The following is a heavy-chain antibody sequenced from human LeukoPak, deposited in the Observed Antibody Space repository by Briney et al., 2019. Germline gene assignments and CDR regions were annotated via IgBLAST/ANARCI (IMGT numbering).Heavy chain of an antibody. CDR2: ISAYNGNT. Sequence: ASVKVSCKASGYTFTSYGISWVRQAPGQGLEWMGWISAYNGNTNYAQKLQGRVTMTTDTSTSTAYMELRSLRSDDTAVYYCARQYRYSGSYYGYDAFDIWGQGTMVTVSS. V-gene: IGHV1-18*01. J-gene: IGHJ3*02. D-gene: IGHD1-26*01. CDR3: ARQYRYSGSYYGYDAFDI. CDR1: GYTFTSYG.